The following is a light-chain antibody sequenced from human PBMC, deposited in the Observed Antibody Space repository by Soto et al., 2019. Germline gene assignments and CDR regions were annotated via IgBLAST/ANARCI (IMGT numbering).Light chain of an antibody. CDR3: QHLSSHPYT. CDR1: QDINTF. Sequence: DIQLNQSPSFLSASVGDRVIITCRASQDINTFLAWYQQSPGKAPKFLSYAASTLQSGVPSRFSGTGSGTEFTLTITSLQPEDFATYYCQHLSSHPYTFGQGTKLEIK. CDR2: AAS. V-gene: IGKV1-9*01. J-gene: IGKJ2*01.